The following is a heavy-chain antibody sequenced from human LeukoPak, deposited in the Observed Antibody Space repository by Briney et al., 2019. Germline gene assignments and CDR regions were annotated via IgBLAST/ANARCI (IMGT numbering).Heavy chain of an antibody. CDR1: GYTFTSYD. CDR2: MNPNSGNT. CDR3: ARGNEAGLWLLPGY. J-gene: IGHJ4*02. V-gene: IGHV1-8*01. D-gene: IGHD3-22*01. Sequence: ASVKVSCKASGYTFTSYDINWVRQATGQGLEWMGWMNPNSGNTGYAQKFQGRVTMTRNTSISTAYVELSSLRSEDTAVYYCARGNEAGLWLLPGYWGQGTLVTVSS.